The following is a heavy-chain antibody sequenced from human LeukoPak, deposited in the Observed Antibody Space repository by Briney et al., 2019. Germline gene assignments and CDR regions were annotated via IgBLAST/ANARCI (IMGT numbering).Heavy chain of an antibody. CDR3: ARGLGELLYDY. J-gene: IGHJ4*02. V-gene: IGHV4-34*01. CDR1: GGSFSGYY. CDR2: IYYSGST. D-gene: IGHD3-10*01. Sequence: SETLSLTCAVYGGSFSGYYWSWIRQPPGKGLEWIGSIYYSGSTYYNPSLKSRVTISVDTSKNQFSLKLSSVTAADTAVYYCARGLGELLYDYWGQGTLVTVSS.